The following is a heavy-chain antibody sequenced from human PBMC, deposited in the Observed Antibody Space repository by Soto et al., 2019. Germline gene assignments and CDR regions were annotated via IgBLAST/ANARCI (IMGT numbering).Heavy chain of an antibody. CDR3: TTEGYSSSWYLNYYYYGMDV. CDR1: GYTFTGYY. V-gene: IGHV1-2*04. Sequence: EASVKVSCKASGYTFTGYYLHWVRQAPGQGLEWMGWINPHSGATNYAQKFQGWVTMTRDTSISTVYMELSRLRSDDTAVYYCTTEGYSSSWYLNYYYYGMDVWGQGTTVTVSS. J-gene: IGHJ6*02. D-gene: IGHD6-13*01. CDR2: INPHSGAT.